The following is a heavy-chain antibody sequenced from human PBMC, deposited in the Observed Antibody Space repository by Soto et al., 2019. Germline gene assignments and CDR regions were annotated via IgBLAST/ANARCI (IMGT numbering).Heavy chain of an antibody. CDR2: ISYDGSNK. CDR3: ARALGYGMDV. J-gene: IGHJ6*02. CDR1: GFTFSSYA. V-gene: IGHV3-30-3*01. Sequence: ESGGGVVKPGRSLRLSCAASGFTFSSYAMHWVRQAPGKGLEWVAVISYDGSNKYYADSVKGRFTISRDNSKNTLYLQMNSLRAEDTAVYYCARALGYGMDVWGQGTTVTVSS. D-gene: IGHD7-27*01.